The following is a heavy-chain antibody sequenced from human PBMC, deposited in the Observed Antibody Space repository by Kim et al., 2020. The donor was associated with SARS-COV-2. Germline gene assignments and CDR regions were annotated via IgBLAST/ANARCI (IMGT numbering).Heavy chain of an antibody. V-gene: IGHV4-39*07. D-gene: IGHD5-12*01. J-gene: IGHJ4*02. CDR3: ARITTKRIVAGTNFDY. Sequence: SETLSLTCTVSGGSISSSSYYWGWIRQPPGKGLEWIGSIYYSGSTYYNPSLKSRVTISVDTSKNQFSLKLSSVTAADTAVYYCARITTKRIVAGTNFDYWGQGTLVTVSS. CDR2: IYYSGST. CDR1: GGSISSSSYY.